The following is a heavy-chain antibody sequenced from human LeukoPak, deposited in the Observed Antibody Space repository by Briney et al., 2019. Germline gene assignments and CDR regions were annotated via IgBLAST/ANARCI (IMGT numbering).Heavy chain of an antibody. D-gene: IGHD5-12*01. CDR2: ISYSGNNY. CDR1: GFTFSSYA. CDR3: ARGPPTSRSGAHFDY. V-gene: IGHV3-30*03. J-gene: IGHJ4*02. Sequence: GGSLRLSCAASGFTFSSYAMHWVRQAPGEGLQWVAFISYSGNNYYYADSVKGRFIISRDDSKNTLYVEMNSLRLDDTAIYYCARGPPTSRSGAHFDYWGQGSLVTVSP.